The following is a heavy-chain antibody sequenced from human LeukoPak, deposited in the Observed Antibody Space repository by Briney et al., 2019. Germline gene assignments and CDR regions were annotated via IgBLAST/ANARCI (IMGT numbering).Heavy chain of an antibody. J-gene: IGHJ4*02. CDR2: ISSSGSTI. Sequence: GGSLRLSCAASGFTFSSYEMNWVRQAPGKGLEWVSYISSSGSTIYYADSVKGRFTISRDNAKNSLYLQVNSLRAEDTAVYYCARVDRELLPVYWGQGTLVTVSS. D-gene: IGHD1-26*01. CDR1: GFTFSSYE. V-gene: IGHV3-48*03. CDR3: ARVDRELLPVY.